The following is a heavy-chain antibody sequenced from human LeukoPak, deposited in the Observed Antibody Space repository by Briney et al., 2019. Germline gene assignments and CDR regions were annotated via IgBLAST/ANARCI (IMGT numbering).Heavy chain of an antibody. CDR2: ISDGGTNT. D-gene: IGHD6-19*01. CDR1: RYIFSTYS. CDR3: AKDAAAVTGRRAGFDY. V-gene: IGHV3-23*01. Sequence: PGGSLTLACAASRYIFSTYSMSWVRQAPGTGPEWVSSISDGGTNTYYADSVKGRFTISRDNSKNTISLQMNNLRDEDTAVYYCAKDAAAVTGRRAGFDYWGQGTLVTVSS. J-gene: IGHJ4*02.